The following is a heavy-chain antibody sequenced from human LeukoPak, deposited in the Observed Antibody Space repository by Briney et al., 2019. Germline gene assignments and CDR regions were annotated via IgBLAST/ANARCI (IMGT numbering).Heavy chain of an antibody. CDR2: IYSSGST. Sequence: SETLSLTCTVSGGSINSSISHWAWIRQPPGKGLEWIGTIYSSGSTHYNPSLKSRVTIPVDTSKKQFSLRLTSVTVADTAVYYCARLSRGAFFYYGLDVWGQGTTVTVS. CDR1: GGSINSSISH. V-gene: IGHV4-39*01. CDR3: ARLSRGAFFYYGLDV. J-gene: IGHJ6*02.